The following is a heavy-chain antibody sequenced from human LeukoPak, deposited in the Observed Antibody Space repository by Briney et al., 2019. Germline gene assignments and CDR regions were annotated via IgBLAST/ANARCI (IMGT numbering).Heavy chain of an antibody. D-gene: IGHD5-24*01. CDR1: GYTFADYY. CDR3: ARSDFLEMATN. CDR2: MNPNSGDT. V-gene: IGHV1-2*02. J-gene: IGHJ4*02. Sequence: ASVNVSCKASGYTFADYYIHWVRQAPGQGLEWVGWMNPNSGDTNYARSFQGRVTMTRDTSISTAYMELSRLRSDDTAVYYCARSDFLEMATNWGQGTLVTVSS.